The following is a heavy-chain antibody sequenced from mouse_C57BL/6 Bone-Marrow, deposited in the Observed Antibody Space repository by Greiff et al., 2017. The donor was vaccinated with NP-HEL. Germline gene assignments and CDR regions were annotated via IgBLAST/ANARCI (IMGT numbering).Heavy chain of an antibody. CDR2: ISNGGGST. J-gene: IGHJ1*03. Sequence: DVKLVESGGGLVQPGGSLKLSCAASGFTFSDYYMYWVRQTPEKRLEWVAYISNGGGSTYYPDTVKGRFTISRDNAKNTLYLQMSRLKSEDTAMYYCASSFHWYFDVWGTGTTVTVSS. D-gene: IGHD2-12*01. CDR3: ASSFHWYFDV. V-gene: IGHV5-12*01. CDR1: GFTFSDYY.